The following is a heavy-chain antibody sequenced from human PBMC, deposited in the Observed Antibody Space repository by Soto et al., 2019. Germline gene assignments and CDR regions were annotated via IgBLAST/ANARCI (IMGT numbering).Heavy chain of an antibody. CDR2: IYYSGST. CDR1: GGSISSHY. V-gene: IGHV4-59*11. D-gene: IGHD4-17*01. J-gene: IGHJ4*02. CDR3: ARGPHDYGDYGAVEYFDY. Sequence: ASETLSLTCTVSGGSISSHYWSWIRQPPGKGLEWIGYIYYSGSTNYNPSLKSRVTISVDTSKNQFSLKLSSVTAADTAVYYCARGPHDYGDYGAVEYFDYWGQGTLVTVSS.